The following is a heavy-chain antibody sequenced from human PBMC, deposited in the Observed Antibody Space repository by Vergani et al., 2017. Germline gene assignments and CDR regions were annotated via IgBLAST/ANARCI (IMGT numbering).Heavy chain of an antibody. D-gene: IGHD7-27*01. CDR3: AGGLTGFDY. CDR2: NYYSGST. V-gene: IGHV4-39*07. J-gene: IGHJ4*02. Sequence: QLQLQESGPGLVKPSETLSLTCTVSGGSISSSSNYWGWIRQPPGKGLEWIGSNYYSGSTYYNPSLKCRGTISVDTSKNQFSLKLSSVTAAYTAVYYCAGGLTGFDYWGQGTLVTVSS. CDR1: GGSISSSSNY.